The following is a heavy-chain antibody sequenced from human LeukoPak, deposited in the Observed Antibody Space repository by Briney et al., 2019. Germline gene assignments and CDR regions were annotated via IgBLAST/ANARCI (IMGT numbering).Heavy chain of an antibody. CDR1: GFTFGDYA. J-gene: IGHJ4*02. CDR3: TRDQTPYY. Sequence: GGSLRLSCTASGFTFGDYAMTWVRQAPGKGLEWVGFIRSKIYGGTPEYAASVKGRFTISRDDSKGIAYLQMNSLKTEDTAVYYCTRDQTPYYWSQGTLVTVSS. CDR2: IRSKIYGGTP. V-gene: IGHV3-49*04.